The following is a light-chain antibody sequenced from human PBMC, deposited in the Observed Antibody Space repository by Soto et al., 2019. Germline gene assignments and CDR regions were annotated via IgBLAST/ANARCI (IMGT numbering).Light chain of an antibody. CDR1: QSISNW. Sequence: DIQMTQSPSTLSASVGDRVTITCRASQSISNWLAWYQQKPGKAPKLLIYKASSLKSGVPSRFNCNGSGTEFTLTISSLQPDDFATYYCQQYNSYSPGYTFGQGTKLEIK. V-gene: IGKV1-5*03. CDR3: QQYNSYSPGYT. J-gene: IGKJ2*01. CDR2: KAS.